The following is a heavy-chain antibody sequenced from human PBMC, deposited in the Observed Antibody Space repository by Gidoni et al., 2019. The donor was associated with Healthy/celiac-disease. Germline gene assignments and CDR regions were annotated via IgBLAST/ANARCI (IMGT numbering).Heavy chain of an antibody. CDR2: IYYSGST. D-gene: IGHD3-3*01. Sequence: QVQLQESGPGLVKPSETLSLTCTVPGGSISSYYWSWIRQPPGQGLEWIGYIYYSGSTNYNPSLKSRVTISVDTSKNQFSLKLSSVTAADTAVYYCARDAIFGALDYWGQGTLVTVSS. J-gene: IGHJ4*02. CDR3: ARDAIFGALDY. CDR1: GGSISSYY. V-gene: IGHV4-59*01.